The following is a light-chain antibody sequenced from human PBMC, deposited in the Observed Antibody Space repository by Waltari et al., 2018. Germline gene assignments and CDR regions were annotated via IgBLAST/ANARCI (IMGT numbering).Light chain of an antibody. CDR3: QQLNSYPLT. V-gene: IGKV1-9*01. CDR2: AAS. Sequence: IQLTQSPSSLSASVGDSVTIPCRASQGISCYLAWYQQKPGQAPKLLIYAASTLQSGVPSRFSGSASGTDFTLTISSLQPEDFATYYCQQLNSYPLTFGGGTKVEIK. CDR1: QGISCY. J-gene: IGKJ4*01.